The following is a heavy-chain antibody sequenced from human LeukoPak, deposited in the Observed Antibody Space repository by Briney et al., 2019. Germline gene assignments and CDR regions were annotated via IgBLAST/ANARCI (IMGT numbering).Heavy chain of an antibody. J-gene: IGHJ3*02. Sequence: GGSLRLSCAASGSTFSSYWMSWVRQAPGKGLEWVANIKQDGSEKYYVDSVKGRFTISRDNAKNSLYLQMNSLRAEDTAVYYCARDVDTAMGYAFDIWGQGTMVTVSS. CDR3: ARDVDTAMGYAFDI. CDR2: IKQDGSEK. D-gene: IGHD5-18*01. V-gene: IGHV3-7*01. CDR1: GSTFSSYW.